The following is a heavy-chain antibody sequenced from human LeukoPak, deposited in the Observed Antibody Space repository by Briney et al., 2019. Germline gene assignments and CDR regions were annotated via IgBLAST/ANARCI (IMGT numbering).Heavy chain of an antibody. Sequence: SETLSLTCAVSGALVSGDTYSWSWIRQPLGKGLEWIGNIYYSGSTYYNPSLRGRVTMSIDRSKIQFSLSLYSVTAADTAVYYCARGRDLAFDYWGRGALVTVSS. D-gene: IGHD3/OR15-3a*01. V-gene: IGHV4-30-2*01. CDR2: IYYSGST. J-gene: IGHJ4*02. CDR1: GALVSGDTYS. CDR3: ARGRDLAFDY.